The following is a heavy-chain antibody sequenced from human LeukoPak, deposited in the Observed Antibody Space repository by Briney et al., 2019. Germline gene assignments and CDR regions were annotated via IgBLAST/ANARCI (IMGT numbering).Heavy chain of an antibody. CDR3: ARRNLNWFDP. J-gene: IGHJ5*02. Sequence: GESLKISCKCSGYSFTSHWIVWVRQMPGKGLEWMGIIYPGDSDTRYSPSFQGQVTISADKSISTAYLQWSSLKASDTAMYYCARRNLNWFDPWGQGTLVTVSS. V-gene: IGHV5-51*01. CDR1: GYSFTSHW. D-gene: IGHD1-14*01. CDR2: IYPGDSDT.